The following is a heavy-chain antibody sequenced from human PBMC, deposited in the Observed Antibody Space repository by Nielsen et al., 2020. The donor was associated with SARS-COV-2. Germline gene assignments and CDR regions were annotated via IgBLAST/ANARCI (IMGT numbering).Heavy chain of an antibody. CDR1: GFTFSDYY. CDR3: ARVWAPYCSGGSCPLDYYYGMDV. D-gene: IGHD2-15*01. CDR2: ISSSGSTI. V-gene: IGHV3-11*01. J-gene: IGHJ6*02. Sequence: GGSLRLSCAASGFTFSDYYMSWIRQAPGKGLEWVSYISSSGSTIYYADSVKGRFTISRDNAKNSLYLQMNSLRAEDTAVYYCARVWAPYCSGGSCPLDYYYGMDVWGQGTTVTVSS.